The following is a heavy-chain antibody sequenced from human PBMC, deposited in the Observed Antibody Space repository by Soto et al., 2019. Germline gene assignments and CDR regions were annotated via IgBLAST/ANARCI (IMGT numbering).Heavy chain of an antibody. CDR3: ARSGSYDSSGYYYDY. CDR1: GGSISSGGYY. CDR2: IYYSGST. J-gene: IGHJ4*02. Sequence: SETLSLTCTVSGGSISSGGYYWNWIRQHPGKGLEWIGYIYYSGSTYYNPSLKSRVTISVDTSKNQFSLKLSSVTAADTAVYYCARSGSYDSSGYYYDYWGQGTLVTVPS. V-gene: IGHV4-31*03. D-gene: IGHD3-22*01.